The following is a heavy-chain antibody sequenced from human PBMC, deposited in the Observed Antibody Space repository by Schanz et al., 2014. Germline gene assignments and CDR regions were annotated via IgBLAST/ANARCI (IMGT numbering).Heavy chain of an antibody. D-gene: IGHD2-2*03. V-gene: IGHV1-46*01. CDR3: ARAGYCTSVSCSLFVSDY. J-gene: IGHJ4*02. CDR2: INPSGGST. CDR1: GYTFTSYY. Sequence: QVQLVQSGAEVKKPGASVKVSCKASGYTFTSYYMHWVRQAPGQGLEWMGIINPSGGSTSYAQKFQGRVTMTRDTSTSTVYMELSSLRSEDTAVYYCARAGYCTSVSCSLFVSDYWGQGTLVTVSS.